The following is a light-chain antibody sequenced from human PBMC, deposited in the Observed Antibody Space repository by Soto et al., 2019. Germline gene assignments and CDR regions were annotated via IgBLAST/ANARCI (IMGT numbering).Light chain of an antibody. CDR1: QNINTY. V-gene: IGKV3-11*01. CDR2: DAS. CDR3: QQRHSWPRA. J-gene: IGKJ4*01. Sequence: EIVLTQSPATLSLSLGERANLSCRASQNINTYLVWYQQKPGQAPRLLIYDASKRATGIPDRFSGSGSGTDFTLTISSLAPEDFALYYCQQRHSWPRAFGGGTKVEIK.